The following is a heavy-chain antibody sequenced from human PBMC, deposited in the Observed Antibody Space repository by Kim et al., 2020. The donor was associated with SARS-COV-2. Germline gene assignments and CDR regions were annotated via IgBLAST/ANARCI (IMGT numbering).Heavy chain of an antibody. CDR2: IYHSGST. CDR1: GYSISSGYY. D-gene: IGHD3-10*01. CDR3: ARDMGGPYYYGSGSYFVGGDDY. V-gene: IGHV4-38-2*02. J-gene: IGHJ4*02. Sequence: SETLSLTCTVSGYSISSGYYWGWIRQPPGKGLEWIGSIYHSGSTYYNPSLKSRVTISVDTSKNQFSLKLSSVTAADTAVYYCARDMGGPYYYGSGSYFVGGDDYWGQGTLVTVSS.